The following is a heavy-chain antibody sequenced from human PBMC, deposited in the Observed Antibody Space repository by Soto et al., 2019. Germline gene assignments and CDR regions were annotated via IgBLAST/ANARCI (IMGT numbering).Heavy chain of an antibody. J-gene: IGHJ4*02. CDR1: GGSIRSYY. V-gene: IGHV4-59*01. CDR3: AREGGSRSWYDY. CDR2: IYYTGST. Sequence: QVQLQESGPGLVKPSETLSLTCTVSGGSIRSYYWSWIRQPPGKGLEWIGYIYYTGSTNYNPSLKSRGAIAVDTSKNEFALQLSSVTAADTAVYSCAREGGSRSWYDYWGQGALVAVSA. D-gene: IGHD6-13*01.